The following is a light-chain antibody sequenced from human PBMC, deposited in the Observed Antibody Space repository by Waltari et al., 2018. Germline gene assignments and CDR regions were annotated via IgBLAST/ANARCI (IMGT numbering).Light chain of an antibody. Sequence: DIVLKQFPSTLSLSPGERATLSCGASQNIGNWLAWYQQKPGQAPRLLIYNTSNRATGIPARFSGGGSGTDFTLTISSLEPEDSAVYYCQQRHWPWTFGQGTKVEIK. CDR1: QNIGNW. J-gene: IGKJ1*01. CDR3: QQRHWPWT. V-gene: IGKV3-11*01. CDR2: NTS.